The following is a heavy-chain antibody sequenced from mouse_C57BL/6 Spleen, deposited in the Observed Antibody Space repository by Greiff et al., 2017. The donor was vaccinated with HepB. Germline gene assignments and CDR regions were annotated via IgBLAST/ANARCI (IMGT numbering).Heavy chain of an antibody. V-gene: IGHV1-15*01. Sequence: QVQLQQSGAELVRPGASVTLSCKASGYTFTDYEMHWVKQTPVHGLEWIGAIDPETGGTAYNQKFKGKAILTADKSSSTAYMELRSLTSEDSAVYYCTRGSYYYGSSWFAYWGQGTLVTVSA. D-gene: IGHD1-1*01. J-gene: IGHJ3*01. CDR2: IDPETGGT. CDR3: TRGSYYYGSSWFAY. CDR1: GYTFTDYE.